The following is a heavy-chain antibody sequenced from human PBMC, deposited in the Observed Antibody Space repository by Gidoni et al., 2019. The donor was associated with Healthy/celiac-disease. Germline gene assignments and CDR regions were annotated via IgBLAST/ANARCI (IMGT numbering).Heavy chain of an antibody. CDR3: ARVRETTVVTEFDY. CDR2: IYYSGST. V-gene: IGHV4-31*03. D-gene: IGHD4-17*01. Sequence: QVQLQESGPGLVKPSQTLSLTCTVPGGSISRGGYYWSWIRQHPGKGLEWIGYIYYSGSTYYNPSLKSRVTISVDTSKNQFSLKLSSVTAADTAVYYCARVRETTVVTEFDYWGQGTLVTVSS. CDR1: GGSISRGGYY. J-gene: IGHJ4*02.